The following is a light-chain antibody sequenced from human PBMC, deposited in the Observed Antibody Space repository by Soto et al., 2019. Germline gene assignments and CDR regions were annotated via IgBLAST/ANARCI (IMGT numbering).Light chain of an antibody. Sequence: QSVLTQPASLSGSPGQSITISCTGASSDFGGYNYVSWYQQHPGKAPKLMIYDVSSRPSGVSNRFSGSKSGNTASLTISGLQAEDEADYYCSSYTSSSTLSVFGTGTKDTVL. J-gene: IGLJ1*01. CDR1: SSDFGGYNY. V-gene: IGLV2-14*01. CDR2: DVS. CDR3: SSYTSSSTLSV.